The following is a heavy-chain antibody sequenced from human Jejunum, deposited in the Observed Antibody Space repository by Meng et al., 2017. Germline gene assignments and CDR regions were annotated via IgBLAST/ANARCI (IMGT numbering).Heavy chain of an antibody. Sequence: GQLQESGPGLVRPSEHLSLTCTISGGSVNSGSYYWSWIRQPPGKGLEWIGYMYFSGSTNYNASLKSRVTISVDTSKKQFSLKLTSVTAADTAVYYCARGHFDKYFDSWGQGTLVTVSS. CDR3: ARGHFDKYFDS. V-gene: IGHV4-61*01. CDR2: MYFSGST. J-gene: IGHJ4*02. D-gene: IGHD3-22*01. CDR1: GGSVNSGSYY.